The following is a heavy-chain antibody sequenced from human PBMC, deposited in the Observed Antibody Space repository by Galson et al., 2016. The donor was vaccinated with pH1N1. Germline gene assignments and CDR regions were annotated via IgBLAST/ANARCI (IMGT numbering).Heavy chain of an antibody. J-gene: IGHJ2*01. CDR1: GFTLSHYA. CDR2: ISYVEGNK. D-gene: IGHD4-17*01. CDR3: ARDHVYGDYFERFFDL. Sequence: SLRLSCAASGFTLSHYAMHWVRQAPGKGLEWVAVISYVEGNKGYADSVKGRFTVSRDNSKNTLYLQMNSLRAEDTALYYCARDHVYGDYFERFFDLWGRGTLVTVSS. V-gene: IGHV3-30-3*01.